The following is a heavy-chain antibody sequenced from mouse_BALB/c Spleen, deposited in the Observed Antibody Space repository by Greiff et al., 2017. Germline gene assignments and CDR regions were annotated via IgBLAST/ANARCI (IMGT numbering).Heavy chain of an antibody. CDR1: GFSLTSYG. V-gene: IGHV2-6-2*01. CDR3: ARQGYYGYRGAMDY. D-gene: IGHD1-2*01. Sequence: VKLMESGPDLVAPSQSLSITCTVSGFSLTSYGVHWVRQPPGKGLEWLVVIWSDGSTTYNSALKSRLSISKDNSKSQVFLKMNSLQTDDTAMYYCARQGYYGYRGAMDYWGQGTSVTVSS. CDR2: IWSDGST. J-gene: IGHJ4*01.